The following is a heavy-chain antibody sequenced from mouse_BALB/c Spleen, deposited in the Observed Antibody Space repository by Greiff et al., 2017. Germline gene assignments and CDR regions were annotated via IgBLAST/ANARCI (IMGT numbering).Heavy chain of an antibody. CDR1: GFAFSSYD. Sequence: EVKLEESGGGLVKPGGSLKLSCAASGFAFSSYDMSWVRQTPEKRLEWVAYISSGGGSTYYPDTVKGRFTISRDNAKNTLYLQMSSLKSEDTAMYYCARHRGSTMITTGYFDYWGQGTTLTVSS. CDR2: ISSGGGST. J-gene: IGHJ2*01. D-gene: IGHD2-4*01. CDR3: ARHRGSTMITTGYFDY. V-gene: IGHV5-12-1*01.